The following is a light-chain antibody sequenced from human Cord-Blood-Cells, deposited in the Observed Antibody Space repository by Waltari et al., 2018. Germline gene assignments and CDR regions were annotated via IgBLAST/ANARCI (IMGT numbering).Light chain of an antibody. CDR3: QQDNSYSWT. CDR1: QSISSW. CDR2: DAS. J-gene: IGKJ1*01. V-gene: IGKV1-5*01. Sequence: DIQMTQSPSTLSASVGDRVTITCRASQSISSWLAWYQQKAGKAPKLLIYDASSLESGVPSRFSGSGSGTEFTLTSSSLQPDDFATYDCQQDNSYSWTFGQGTKVEIK.